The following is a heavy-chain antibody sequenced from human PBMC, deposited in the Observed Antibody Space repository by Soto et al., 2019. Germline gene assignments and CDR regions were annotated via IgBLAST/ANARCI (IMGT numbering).Heavy chain of an antibody. CDR3: ASAFGSSGYR. V-gene: IGHV4-30-2*01. J-gene: IGHJ4*02. D-gene: IGHD3-22*01. CDR1: GGSISSGGYS. CDR2: IYHSGST. Sequence: QLQLQESGSGLVKPSQTLSLTCAVSGGSISSGGYSWSWIRQPPGKGLEWIGYIYHSGSTYYNPSLKSRVTISVDRSKTQFSLKLSSVTAAATAVYYCASAFGSSGYRWGQGTLVTVSS.